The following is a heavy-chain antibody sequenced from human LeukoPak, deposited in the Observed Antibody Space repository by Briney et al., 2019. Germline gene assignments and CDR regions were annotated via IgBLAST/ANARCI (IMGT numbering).Heavy chain of an antibody. J-gene: IGHJ4*02. CDR1: GFTFSNYG. CDR3: AKVHGWGRQLGYYFDY. D-gene: IGHD2-15*01. Sequence: GGSLRLSCEPHGFTFSNYGMHWVRQPPGKGLEWVAFISYGETEKQYADSVKGRFAISRDDSKNTLFLQMNSLRDEDTAIYYCAKVHGWGRQLGYYFDYWGQGTLVTVSS. CDR2: ISYGETEK. V-gene: IGHV3-30*02.